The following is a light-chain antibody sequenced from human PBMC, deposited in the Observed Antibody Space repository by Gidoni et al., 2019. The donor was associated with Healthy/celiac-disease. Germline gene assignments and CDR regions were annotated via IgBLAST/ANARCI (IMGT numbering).Light chain of an antibody. CDR1: QGISNY. CDR2: AAS. V-gene: IGKV1-27*01. J-gene: IGKJ4*01. CDR3: QKYNSLLGLT. Sequence: DIQMTQSPSSLSASVGDRVTITCRASQGISNYLAWYQQKPGKVPKLLIYAASTLQSGVPSRFSGSGSGTDFTLTISSLQPEDVATYYCQKYNSLLGLTFGGGTKVEIK.